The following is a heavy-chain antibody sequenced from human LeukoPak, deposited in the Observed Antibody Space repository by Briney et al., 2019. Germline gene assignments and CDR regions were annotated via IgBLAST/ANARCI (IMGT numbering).Heavy chain of an antibody. CDR1: VFTFSSYA. D-gene: IGHD1-7*01. CDR2: ISGSGGST. Sequence: GGSLRLSCAASVFTFSSYAMNWVRQAPGMGLEWVSAISGSGGSTYYADSVKGRFTFSRDNSKNTLYLQMNSLRAEDTAVYYCATEGKTRTWNYYQAKPVYWGQGTLVTVSS. J-gene: IGHJ4*02. CDR3: ATEGKTRTWNYYQAKPVY. V-gene: IGHV3-23*01.